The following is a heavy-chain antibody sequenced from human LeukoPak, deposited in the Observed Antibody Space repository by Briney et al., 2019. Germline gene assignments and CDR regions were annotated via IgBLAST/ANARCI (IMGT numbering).Heavy chain of an antibody. D-gene: IGHD6-6*01. CDR1: GGTFSSYA. CDR3: ARDLKVGSSSYYFDY. V-gene: IGHV1-69*05. Sequence: SVKVSCKASGGTFSSYAISWVRQAPGQGLEWMGGIIPIFGTANYAQKFQGRVTITTDESTSTAYMELSSLRSEDTAVYYCARDLKVGSSSYYFDYWGQGTLVTVSS. CDR2: IIPIFGTA. J-gene: IGHJ4*02.